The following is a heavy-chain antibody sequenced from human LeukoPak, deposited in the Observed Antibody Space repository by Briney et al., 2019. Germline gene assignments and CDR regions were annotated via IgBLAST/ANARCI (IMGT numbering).Heavy chain of an antibody. CDR1: GYTFTGYY. D-gene: IGHD3-22*01. CDR3: ALMTTYYYDSSGPGVAFDI. V-gene: IGHV1-2*06. Sequence: ASVKVSCKASGYTFTGYYMHWVRQAPGQGLEWMGRINPNSGGTNYAQKFQGRVTMTRDTSISTAYMELSRLRSDDTAVYYCALMTTYYYDSSGPGVAFDIWGQGTMVTVSP. CDR2: INPNSGGT. J-gene: IGHJ3*02.